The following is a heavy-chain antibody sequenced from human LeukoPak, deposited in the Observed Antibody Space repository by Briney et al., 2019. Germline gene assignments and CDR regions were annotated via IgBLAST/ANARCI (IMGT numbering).Heavy chain of an antibody. J-gene: IGHJ4*02. CDR2: IYYTGST. CDR1: GGSIDSYY. CDR3: ARDRGAVGMELDY. Sequence: SETLSLTCTVSGGSIDSYYWSWIRQPPGKGLEWIGYIYYTGSTNYNPSLKSRVTISVDTSKNQFSLKLSSVTAADTAVYYCARDRGAVGMELDYWGQGTLVTVSS. V-gene: IGHV4-59*01. D-gene: IGHD6-13*01.